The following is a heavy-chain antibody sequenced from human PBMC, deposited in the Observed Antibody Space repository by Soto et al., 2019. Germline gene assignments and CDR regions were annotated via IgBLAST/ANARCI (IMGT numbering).Heavy chain of an antibody. CDR2: IYPGDSDT. D-gene: IGHD2-2*01. J-gene: IGHJ6*02. CDR1: GYSFTSYW. Sequence: RGESLKISCKGSGYSFTSYWIGWERQMPGKGLEWMGIIYPGDSDTRYSPSFQGQVTISADKSISTAYLQWSSLKASDTAMYYCARSADRTFYYYGMDVWGQGTTVTVSS. V-gene: IGHV5-51*01. CDR3: ARSADRTFYYYGMDV.